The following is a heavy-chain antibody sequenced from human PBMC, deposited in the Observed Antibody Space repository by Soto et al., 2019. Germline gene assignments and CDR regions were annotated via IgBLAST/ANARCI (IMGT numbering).Heavy chain of an antibody. V-gene: IGHV3-23*01. CDR3: AKSCSGWYDAFDI. J-gene: IGHJ3*02. CDR1: GFTFSSYA. D-gene: IGHD6-19*01. CDR2: ISGSGGST. Sequence: EVQLLESGGGLVQPGGSLRLSCAASGFTFSSYAMSWVRQAPGKGLEWVTAISGSGGSTYYADSVKGRFTISRDNSKNTLYLQMNSLRAEDTAVYYCAKSCSGWYDAFDIWGQGTMVTVSS.